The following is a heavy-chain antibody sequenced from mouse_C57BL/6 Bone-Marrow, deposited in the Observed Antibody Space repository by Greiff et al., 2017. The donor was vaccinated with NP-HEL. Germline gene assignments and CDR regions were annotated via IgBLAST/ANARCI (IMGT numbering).Heavy chain of an antibody. CDR1: GFNIKDDY. Sequence: EVQLQQSGAELVRPGASVKLSCTASGFNIKDDYMHWVKQRPEQGLEWIGWIDPENGDTEYASKFQGKATITADTSSNTAYLQLSSLTSEDTAVYYCTTGALRRGYYYAMDYWGQGTSVTVSS. CDR2: IDPENGDT. V-gene: IGHV14-4*01. D-gene: IGHD2-12*01. J-gene: IGHJ4*01. CDR3: TTGALRRGYYYAMDY.